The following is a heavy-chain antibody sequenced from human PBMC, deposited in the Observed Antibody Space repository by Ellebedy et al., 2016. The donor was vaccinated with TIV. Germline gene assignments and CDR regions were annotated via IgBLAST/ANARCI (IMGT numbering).Heavy chain of an antibody. CDR1: GFTFSSYS. D-gene: IGHD3/OR15-3a*01. CDR2: ISSSSSYI. J-gene: IGHJ4*02. V-gene: IGHV3-21*04. Sequence: GESLKISXAASGFTFSSYSMNWVRQAPGKGLEWVSSISSSSSYIYYADSVKGRFTISRDNSKNTLYLQMNSLRAEDTAVYYCAKDIWTYLTDYWGQGTLVTVSS. CDR3: AKDIWTYLTDY.